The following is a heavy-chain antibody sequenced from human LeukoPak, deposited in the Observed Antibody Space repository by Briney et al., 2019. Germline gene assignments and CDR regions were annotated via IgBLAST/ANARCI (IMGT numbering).Heavy chain of an antibody. CDR2: INHSGST. Sequence: PSDTLAHTSTSEEGSVGGEYWCWIRQPPGKGLEWIGEINHSGSTNYNPSLKSRVTISVDTSKNQFSLKLSSVTAADTAVYFCARGYCSSSSCYARFLDYWGQGTLVTVAS. V-gene: IGHV4-34*01. J-gene: IGHJ4*02. D-gene: IGHD2-2*01. CDR3: ARGYCSSSSCYARFLDY. CDR1: EGSVGGEY.